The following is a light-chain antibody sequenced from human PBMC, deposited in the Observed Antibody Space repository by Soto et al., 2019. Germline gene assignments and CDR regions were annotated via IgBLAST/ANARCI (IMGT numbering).Light chain of an antibody. J-gene: IGKJ5*01. CDR2: WAS. V-gene: IGKV4-1*01. Sequence: DIVMTQSPDSLAASLGERPPINWKSSQSVLYSSNNKNYLAWYQQKPGQPPKLIIYWASTRESGVPDRFSGSGSGTDFTLTISSLQAEDVPVYYCQQYYSTPITFGQGTRLEIK. CDR1: QSVLYSSNNKNY. CDR3: QQYYSTPIT.